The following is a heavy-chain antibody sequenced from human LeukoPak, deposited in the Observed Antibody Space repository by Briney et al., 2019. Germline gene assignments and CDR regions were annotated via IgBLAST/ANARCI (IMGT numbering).Heavy chain of an antibody. V-gene: IGHV4-59*08. CDR1: GGSISSYY. J-gene: IGHJ4*02. CDR3: ARHGFGGTYFDY. Sequence: PSETLSLTCTVSGGSISSYYWSWIRQPPGKGLEWIGCIYYSGSTNYNPSLKSRVTISVDTSKNQFSLKLSSVTAADTAVYYCARHGFGGTYFDYWGQGTLVTVSS. CDR2: IYYSGST. D-gene: IGHD3-10*01.